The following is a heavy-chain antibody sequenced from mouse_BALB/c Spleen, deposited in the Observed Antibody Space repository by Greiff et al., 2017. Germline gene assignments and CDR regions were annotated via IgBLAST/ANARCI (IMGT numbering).Heavy chain of an antibody. CDR1: GFAFSSYD. V-gene: IGHV5-12-1*01. CDR3: ARHKGSDDGYYYAMDY. J-gene: IGHJ4*01. Sequence: EVKLVESGGGLVKPGGSLKLSCAASGFAFSSYDMSWVRQTPEKRLEWVAYISSGGGSTYYPDTVKGRFTISRDNAKNTLYLQMSSLKSEDTAMYYCARHKGSDDGYYYAMDYWGQGTSVTVSS. D-gene: IGHD2-3*01. CDR2: ISSGGGST.